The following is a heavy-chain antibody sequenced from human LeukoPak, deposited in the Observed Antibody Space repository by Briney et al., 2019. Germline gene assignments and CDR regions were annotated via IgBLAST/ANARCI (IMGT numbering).Heavy chain of an antibody. CDR1: GYTFTDYY. CDR3: ARDGHSSSWYLSYYFDY. J-gene: IGHJ4*02. D-gene: IGHD6-13*01. CDR2: INPNSGGT. V-gene: IGHV1-2*02. Sequence: ASVKVSCKTSGYTFTDYYLHWVRQAPGQGLEWMGWINPNSGGTNYAQKFQGRLTVTRDTSISTAYMELSRLRSDDTAVYYCARDGHSSSWYLSYYFDYWGQGTLVTVSS.